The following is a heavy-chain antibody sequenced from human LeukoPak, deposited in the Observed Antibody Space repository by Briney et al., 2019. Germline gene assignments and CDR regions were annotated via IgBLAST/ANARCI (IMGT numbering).Heavy chain of an antibody. D-gene: IGHD1-1*01. CDR1: GFTVSTNC. V-gene: IGHV3-15*01. Sequence: GGSLRLSCAASGFTVSTNCMTWVRQAPGKGLEWVGRIKNSGTTDYAAPVKGRFSISRDDSKNTVYVQMNSLKSEDTAVYYCTTGTLGTTGTTGYWGQGTLVTVSS. J-gene: IGHJ4*02. CDR2: IKNSGTT. CDR3: TTGTLGTTGTTGY.